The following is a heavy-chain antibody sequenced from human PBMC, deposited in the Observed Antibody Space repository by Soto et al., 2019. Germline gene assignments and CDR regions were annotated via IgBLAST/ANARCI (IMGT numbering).Heavy chain of an antibody. CDR3: AHTTYYYGSGSYYIWY. D-gene: IGHD3-10*01. V-gene: IGHV2-5*01. CDR1: GFSLSTSGVG. J-gene: IGHJ4*02. CDR2: IYWNDDK. Sequence: GSGPTLVNPTQTLTLTCTFSGFSLSTSGVGVGWIRQPPGKALEWLALIYWNDDKRYSPSLKSRLTITKDTSKNQVVLTMTNMDPVDTATYYCAHTTYYYGSGSYYIWYWGQGTLVTVSS.